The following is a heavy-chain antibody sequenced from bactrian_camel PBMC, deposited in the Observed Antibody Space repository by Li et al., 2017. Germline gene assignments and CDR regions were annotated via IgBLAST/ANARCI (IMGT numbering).Heavy chain of an antibody. CDR1: KYIHNTLT. Sequence: HVQLVESGGGTVQAGGSLRLSCAASKYIHNTLTVTWFRQGPGREREGVAAIWPSASKYYADSVKGRFTIVEDNVKNIMFLQMNNLKSDDTGVYYCAADPRPCKLMFGYPGNSYRGKGTQVTVS. D-gene: IGHD5*01. J-gene: IGHJ4*01. V-gene: IGHV3S53*01. CDR2: IWPSASK.